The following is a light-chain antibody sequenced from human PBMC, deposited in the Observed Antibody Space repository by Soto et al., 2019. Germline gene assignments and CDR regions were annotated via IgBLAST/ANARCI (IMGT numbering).Light chain of an antibody. J-gene: IGLJ2*01. CDR1: NVGGKS. CDR3: QVWDTVSLHAI. V-gene: IGLV3-21*02. Sequence: SYELTQPPSVSLAPGQTASITCVGDNVGGKSVHWYQQKAGQAPVVVIHEDSDRPSGIPERFSDSNSANTATLTISRVEAGDEAAYYCQVWDTVSLHAIFGGGTKLTVL. CDR2: EDS.